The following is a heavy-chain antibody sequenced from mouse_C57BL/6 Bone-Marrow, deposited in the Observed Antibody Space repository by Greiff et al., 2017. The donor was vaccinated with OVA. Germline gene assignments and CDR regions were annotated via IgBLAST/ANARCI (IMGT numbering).Heavy chain of an antibody. Sequence: EVQLVESGGDLVKPGGSLNLSCAASGFTFSSYGMSWVRQTPDQRLEWVATISSGGSYTYYPDSVKGRFTISRDNAKNTLYLQKSSLKAEDTAMYYCERQGGRYGYGHWGQGTTLTVSA. J-gene: IGHJ2*01. V-gene: IGHV5-6*01. CDR1: GFTFSSYG. CDR2: ISSGGSYT. CDR3: ERQGGRYGYGH. D-gene: IGHD2-14*01.